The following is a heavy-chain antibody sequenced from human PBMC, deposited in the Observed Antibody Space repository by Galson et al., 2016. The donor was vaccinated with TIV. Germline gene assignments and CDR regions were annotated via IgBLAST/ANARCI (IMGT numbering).Heavy chain of an antibody. CDR2: IWYDGSTN. V-gene: IGHV3-33*01. D-gene: IGHD3-3*02. CDR1: GFTLGGYG. CDR3: AREAFSTHNSYGFDV. Sequence: SLRLSCATSGFTLGGYGLHWVRQAPGKGLEWVAIIWYDGSTNFYGDSVTGRFTISRDTSTKTLYLQMNSLSVDDTGVYYCAREAFSTHNSYGFDVWGQGTPVTVSS. J-gene: IGHJ6*02.